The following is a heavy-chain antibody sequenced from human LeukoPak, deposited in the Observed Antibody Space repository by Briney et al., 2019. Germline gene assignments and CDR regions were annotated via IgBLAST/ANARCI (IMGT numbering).Heavy chain of an antibody. Sequence: GGSLGLSCAAPGFTFSSYAMSWVRQAPGKGLEWASAISGSGGSTYYADSVKGRFTISRDNSKNTLYLQMNSLRAEDTAVYYCAKEGYYDSSGYYSADYWGQGTLVTVSS. CDR1: GFTFSSYA. CDR2: ISGSGGST. CDR3: AKEGYYDSSGYYSADY. J-gene: IGHJ4*02. V-gene: IGHV3-23*01. D-gene: IGHD3-22*01.